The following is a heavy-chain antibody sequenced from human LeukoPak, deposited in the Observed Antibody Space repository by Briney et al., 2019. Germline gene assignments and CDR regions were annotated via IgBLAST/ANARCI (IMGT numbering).Heavy chain of an antibody. CDR2: IIPIFGRA. D-gene: IGHD3-16*01. CDR1: GGTFRTFG. J-gene: IGHJ3*02. V-gene: IGHV1-69*05. Sequence: ASVKVSCKASGGTFRTFGISWVRQAPGQGLEWIGGIIPIFGRANYAQNFQGRVTITTDESTSTAYMELSSLRSEDTAVYYCARGFWGAFDIWGQGTMVTVSS. CDR3: ARGFWGAFDI.